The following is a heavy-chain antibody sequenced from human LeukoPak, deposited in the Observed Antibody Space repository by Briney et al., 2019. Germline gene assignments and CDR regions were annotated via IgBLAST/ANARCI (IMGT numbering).Heavy chain of an antibody. CDR2: IYTSGST. Sequence: SETLSLTCTVSGGSTSTYYWSWIRQPPGKGLEWIGYIYTSGSTDYNPSLKSRVTISLDTSNNQFSLNLNSVTAADTAVYYCARSRGRKVTPFDYWGQGILVTVSS. J-gene: IGHJ4*02. CDR3: ARSRGRKVTPFDY. CDR1: GGSTSTYY. D-gene: IGHD3-10*01. V-gene: IGHV4-4*09.